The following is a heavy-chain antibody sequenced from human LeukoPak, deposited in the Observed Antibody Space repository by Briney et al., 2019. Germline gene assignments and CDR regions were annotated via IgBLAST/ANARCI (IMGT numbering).Heavy chain of an antibody. CDR2: INWNSDSI. V-gene: IGHV3-9*01. D-gene: IGHD5-12*01. CDR3: GDSGYGNFDY. J-gene: IGHJ4*02. Sequence: PGGSLRLSCAASGFTFSSYAMHWVRQVPGKGLEWVSGINWNSDSIGYADSVKGRFTTSRDNAKNSLYLQMNSLRAEDTAFYCGGDSGYGNFDYWGQGTLVTVSS. CDR1: GFTFSSYA.